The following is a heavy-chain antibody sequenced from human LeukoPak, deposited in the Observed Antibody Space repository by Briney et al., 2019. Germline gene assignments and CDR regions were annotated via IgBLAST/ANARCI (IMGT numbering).Heavy chain of an antibody. CDR3: ARGQTEDIVVVPAAL. D-gene: IGHD2-2*01. J-gene: IGHJ4*02. Sequence: PSETLSLTCTVSGGSISSYYWSWIRQPPGKGLEWIGYIYYSGSTNYNPSLKSRVTISVDTSKNQFSLKLSSVTAADTAVYYCARGQTEDIVVVPAALWGQGTLVTVSS. V-gene: IGHV4-59*01. CDR2: IYYSGST. CDR1: GGSISSYY.